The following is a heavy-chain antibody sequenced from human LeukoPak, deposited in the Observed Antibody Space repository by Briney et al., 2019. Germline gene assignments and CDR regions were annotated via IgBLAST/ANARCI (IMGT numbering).Heavy chain of an antibody. Sequence: SQTLSLTCAISGDSVSSNSVAWNWLRQSPSRGLEWLGRTYYRSKWYYDYAASLESRIIINPGTSKNQFSLQLNSVTPEDTAVYYCARQLGAFDIWGQGTMFTVSS. CDR2: TYYRSKWYY. CDR1: GDSVSSNSVA. D-gene: IGHD3-16*01. CDR3: ARQLGAFDI. J-gene: IGHJ3*02. V-gene: IGHV6-1*01.